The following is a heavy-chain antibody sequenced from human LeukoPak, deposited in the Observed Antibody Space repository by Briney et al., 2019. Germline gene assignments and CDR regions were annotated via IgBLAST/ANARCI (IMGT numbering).Heavy chain of an antibody. Sequence: GGSLRLSCAASGFTFSNAWMNWVRQAPGKGLEWVSAISGSGGSTYYADSVKGRFTISRDNSKNTLYLQMNSLRAEDTAVYYCAKDIGGVAPGIAVTGTDPGDYWGQGTLVTVSS. CDR3: AKDIGGVAPGIAVTGTDPGDY. CDR2: ISGSGGST. CDR1: GFTFSNAW. J-gene: IGHJ4*02. D-gene: IGHD6-19*01. V-gene: IGHV3-23*01.